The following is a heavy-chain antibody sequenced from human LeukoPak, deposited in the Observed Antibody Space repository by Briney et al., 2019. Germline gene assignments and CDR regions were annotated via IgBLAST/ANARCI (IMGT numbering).Heavy chain of an antibody. CDR2: IFYSGST. CDR3: ARTQQLWSDFDY. CDR1: GGSISSYY. Sequence: PSETLSLTCTVSGGSISSYYWSWIRQPPGKGLEWIGDIFYSGSTYYNPSLKSRVTISVDTSNNQFSLKLSSVTAADTAVYYCARTQQLWSDFDYWGQGTLVTVSS. J-gene: IGHJ4*02. D-gene: IGHD5-18*01. V-gene: IGHV4-59*04.